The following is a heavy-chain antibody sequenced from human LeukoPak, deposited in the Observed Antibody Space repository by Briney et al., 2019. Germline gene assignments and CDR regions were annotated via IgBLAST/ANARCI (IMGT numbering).Heavy chain of an antibody. D-gene: IGHD4-23*01. CDR3: ARGRLSTVVSPLWD. CDR1: GYTFISYY. J-gene: IGHJ4*02. CDR2: INPSGGST. Sequence: ASVNVFCKACGYTFISYYMNWVRQAPGQGLEWMGIINPSGGSTSYAQKFQGRVTMTRDTSTRTVYMELSSLRSEDTAVYYCARGRLSTVVSPLWDWGQGTLVTVSS. V-gene: IGHV1-46*01.